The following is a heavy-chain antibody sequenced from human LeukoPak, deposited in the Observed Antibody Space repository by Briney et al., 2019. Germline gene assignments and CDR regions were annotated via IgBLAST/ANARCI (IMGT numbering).Heavy chain of an antibody. J-gene: IGHJ5*01. V-gene: IGHV1-18*01. CDR1: TSR. CDR2: IGTYGGDT. Sequence: ASVNVSCKATSRISWVRQAPGQGLEWMGWIGTYGGDTYYAQKFQGRITVTTDTSTSTVYMELRNLRSDDTAVYHCARALWNFYDDSGYNRDFDSWGQGTLVTVYS. CDR3: ARALWNFYDDSGYNRDFDS. D-gene: IGHD3-22*01.